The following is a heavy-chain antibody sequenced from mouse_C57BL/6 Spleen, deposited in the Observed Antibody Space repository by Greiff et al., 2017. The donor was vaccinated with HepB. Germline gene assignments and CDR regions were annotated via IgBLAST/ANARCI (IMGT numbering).Heavy chain of an antibody. CDR3: SKVGFYYYGSSYEFAY. CDR1: GFSLTSYG. Sequence: VKLVESGPGLVAPSQSLSITCTVSGFSLTSYGVSWVRQPPGKGLEWLGVIWGDGSTKYHSALISRLSISKDNSKSQVFLKLNSLQTDDTATYYCSKVGFYYYGSSYEFAYWGQGTLVTVSA. D-gene: IGHD1-1*01. CDR2: IWGDGST. J-gene: IGHJ3*01. V-gene: IGHV2-3*01.